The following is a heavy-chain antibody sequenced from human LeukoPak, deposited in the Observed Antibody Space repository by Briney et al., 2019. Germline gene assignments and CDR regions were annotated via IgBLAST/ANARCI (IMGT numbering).Heavy chain of an antibody. CDR2: ISGYNGNT. CDR1: GYTFTDYY. J-gene: IGHJ4*02. D-gene: IGHD6-19*01. Sequence: ASVNVSCKASGYTFTDYYMHWVRQAPGKGLEWMGWISGYNGNTNYAQKLQGRVTMTTDTSTSTVYMELRSLRSDDTAVYYCARDLKMGYSSGRYSWGTGSSNDYWGQGTLVTVSS. CDR3: ARDLKMGYSSGRYSWGTGSSNDY. V-gene: IGHV1-18*04.